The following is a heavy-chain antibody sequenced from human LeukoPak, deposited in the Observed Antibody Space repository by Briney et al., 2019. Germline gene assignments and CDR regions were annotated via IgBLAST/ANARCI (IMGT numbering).Heavy chain of an antibody. Sequence: GASVKVSCKASGGTFSSYAISWVRQAPGQGLEWMGRIIPILGIANYAQKFQGRVTITADKSTSTAYMELSSLRSEDTAVYYCARDWGARRYSYGYGYWGQGTLVTVSS. CDR1: GGTFSSYA. D-gene: IGHD5-18*01. J-gene: IGHJ4*02. CDR2: IIPILGIA. V-gene: IGHV1-69*04. CDR3: ARDWGARRYSYGYGY.